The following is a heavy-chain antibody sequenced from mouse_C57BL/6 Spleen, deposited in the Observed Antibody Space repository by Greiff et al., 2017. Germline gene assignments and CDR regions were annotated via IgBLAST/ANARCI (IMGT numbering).Heavy chain of an antibody. CDR2: INPSSGYT. CDR1: GYTFTSYW. D-gene: IGHD2-2*01. V-gene: IGHV1-7*01. CDR3: ARGYDVEWYFDV. Sequence: QVQLQQSGAELAKPGASVKLSCKASGYTFTSYWMHWVKQRPGQGLEWIGYINPSSGYTKYNQKFKGKATLTADKSSSTAYMQLSSLTYEDSAVYYCARGYDVEWYFDVWGTGTTVTVSS. J-gene: IGHJ1*03.